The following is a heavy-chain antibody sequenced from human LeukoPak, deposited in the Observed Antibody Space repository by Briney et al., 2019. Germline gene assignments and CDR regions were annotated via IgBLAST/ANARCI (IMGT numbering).Heavy chain of an antibody. CDR3: ARDGPLSHMAGV. D-gene: IGHD6-19*01. CDR2: IYHSGTT. CDR1: GGSISSSNW. Sequence: SETLSLTCAVSGGSISSSNWWSWVRPPPGKGLEWIGEIYHSGTTICNPSLKRRVTLSVDKSKNQFSLNLSSVTAAATAVYYCARDGPLSHMAGVWGKGTTVTVSS. V-gene: IGHV4-4*02. J-gene: IGHJ6*04.